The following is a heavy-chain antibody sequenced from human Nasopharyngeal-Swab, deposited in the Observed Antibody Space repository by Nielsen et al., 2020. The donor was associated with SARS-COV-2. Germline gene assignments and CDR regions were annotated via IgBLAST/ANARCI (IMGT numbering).Heavy chain of an antibody. J-gene: IGHJ3*02. CDR1: GYTFTHYW. V-gene: IGHV5-51*01. CDR3: ARRAGDGSYWIFDM. D-gene: IGHD3-10*01. CDR2: ISPGDSDA. Sequence: GESLKISCTGSGYTFTHYWLGWVRQRPGKGLEWMWTISPGDSDARYSPSFRGHVTISVDNSISTTYLQWSTLRASDSAMYYCARRAGDGSYWIFDMWGQGTMVTVSS.